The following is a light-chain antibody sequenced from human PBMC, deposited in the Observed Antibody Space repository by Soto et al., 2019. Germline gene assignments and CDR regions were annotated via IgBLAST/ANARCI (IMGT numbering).Light chain of an antibody. CDR2: DAS. J-gene: IGKJ5*01. CDR3: QHYDSYPIT. V-gene: IGKV1-5*01. CDR1: QSISGW. Sequence: EIQKIPVPFTPFASVGDKDTNTFPASQSISGWLAWYQQKPGKAPNLLIYDASSLESGVPSRFSGSGSGTEFTLTISSLQPADFATYYCQHYDSYPITFGQGTRLEIK.